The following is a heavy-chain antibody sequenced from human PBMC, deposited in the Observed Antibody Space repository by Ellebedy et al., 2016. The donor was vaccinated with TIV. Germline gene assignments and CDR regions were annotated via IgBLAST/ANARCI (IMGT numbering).Heavy chain of an antibody. CDR3: ARPFSGYDRWVEAHFES. D-gene: IGHD5-12*01. J-gene: IGHJ4*02. V-gene: IGHV1-69*13. Sequence: AASVKVSCKASGGTFNSNAISWVRQAPGQGLEWMGGVIPNLATRHYAQQFQGRVTVTADEYTSTVYMELINLRSDDTAVYYCARPFSGYDRWVEAHFESWGPGTLVTVSS. CDR1: GGTFNSNA. CDR2: VIPNLATR.